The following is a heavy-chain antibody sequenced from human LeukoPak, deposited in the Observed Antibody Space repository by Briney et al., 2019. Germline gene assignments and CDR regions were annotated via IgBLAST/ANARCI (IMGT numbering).Heavy chain of an antibody. D-gene: IGHD3-3*01. J-gene: IGHJ4*02. V-gene: IGHV5-51*01. CDR3: ASTPVSTIFGVVITTYYFDY. CDR2: IYPGDSDT. CDR1: GYSFTSYW. Sequence: GESLKISCKGSGYSFTSYWIGWVRQMPGKGLEWMGIIYPGDSDTRYSPSFQGQVTISADKSISTAYLQWSSLRSEDTAVYYCASTPVSTIFGVVITTYYFDYWGQGTLVTVSS.